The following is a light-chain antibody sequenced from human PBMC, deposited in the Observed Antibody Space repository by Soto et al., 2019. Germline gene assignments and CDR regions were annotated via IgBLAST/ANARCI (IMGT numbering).Light chain of an antibody. CDR1: QSIDNRY. J-gene: IGKJ1*01. V-gene: IGKV3-20*01. CDR2: ATS. CDR3: QQYFGTSWT. Sequence: EIVLTQSPGTLSSSPGERATLSCRASQSIDNRYLAWYQHKPGQAPRLLIYATSIRATGIPDRFGGSGSGTDFTLTINRLEPEEVAVYYCQQYFGTSWTFGQGTKVDIK.